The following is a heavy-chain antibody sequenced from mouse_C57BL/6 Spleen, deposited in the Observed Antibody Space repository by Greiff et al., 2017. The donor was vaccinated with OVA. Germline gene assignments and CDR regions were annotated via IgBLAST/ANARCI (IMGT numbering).Heavy chain of an antibody. Sequence: VQLQQSGPELVKPGASVKISCKASGYAFSSSWLNWVKQRPGKGLEWLGRIYPGDGDTNYNGKFKGKATLTADKSSSTADMQLSSLTSEDSAVYFCARWYYGSPGFDVWGTGTTVTVSS. CDR3: ARWYYGSPGFDV. D-gene: IGHD1-1*01. J-gene: IGHJ1*03. CDR1: GYAFSSSW. V-gene: IGHV1-82*01. CDR2: IYPGDGDT.